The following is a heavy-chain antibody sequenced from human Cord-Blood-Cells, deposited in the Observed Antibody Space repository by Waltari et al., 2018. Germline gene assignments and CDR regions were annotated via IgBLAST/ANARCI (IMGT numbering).Heavy chain of an antibody. CDR1: GYTFTGYY. Sequence: QVQLVQSGAEVKKPGASVKVSCKASGYTFTGYYMHWVRQAPGQGLEWMGWINPNSGGTNYAQKVQGRVTMTRDTSISTAYMELSRLRSDDTAVYYCASPLSDWGLDYWGQGTLVTVSS. CDR3: ASPLSDWGLDY. CDR2: INPNSGGT. J-gene: IGHJ4*02. V-gene: IGHV1-2*02. D-gene: IGHD7-27*01.